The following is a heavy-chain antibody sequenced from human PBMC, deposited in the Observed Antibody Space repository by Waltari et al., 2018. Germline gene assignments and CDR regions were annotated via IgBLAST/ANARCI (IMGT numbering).Heavy chain of an antibody. J-gene: IGHJ4*02. CDR1: GGSFSGYY. V-gene: IGHV4-34*01. CDR3: ARGRRGYYGSGSYYYFDY. CDR2: INHSGST. D-gene: IGHD3-10*01. Sequence: QVQLQQWGAGLLKPSETLSLTCAVYGGSFSGYYWRWIRQHPGKGLEWIGEINHSGSTNYNPSRKSRVTISVDTSKNQFSLKLSSVTAADTAVYYCARGRRGYYGSGSYYYFDYWGQGTLVTVSS.